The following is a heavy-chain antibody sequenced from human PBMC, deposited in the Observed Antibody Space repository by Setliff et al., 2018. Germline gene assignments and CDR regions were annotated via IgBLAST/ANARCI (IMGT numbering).Heavy chain of an antibody. D-gene: IGHD3-10*01. V-gene: IGHV1-69*13. J-gene: IGHJ6*03. CDR3: ARDNYYGSGSYIYYYYMDV. CDR2: IIPIRGAA. CDR1: GGTFSNSA. Sequence: SVKVSCKAFGGTFSNSAINWVRQAPGQGLEWMGGIIPIRGAADYAQKFQGKVIITADGSTSTAYMELTSLRSDDAAVYYCARDNYYGSGSYIYYYYMDVWGKGTTVTVSS.